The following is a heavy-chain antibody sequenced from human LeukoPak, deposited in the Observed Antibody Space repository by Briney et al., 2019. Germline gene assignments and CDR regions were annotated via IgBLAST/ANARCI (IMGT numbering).Heavy chain of an antibody. CDR3: AILTVTTAY. V-gene: IGHV3-23*01. CDR2: ISGSAST. Sequence: GGSLRLSCTTSGFNFGDYAMTWVRQAPGKGLKWVSAISGSASTYYADSVKGRFTISRDNSKNTLYLQMNSLRAEDTAVYYCAILTVTTAYWGQGTLVTVSS. D-gene: IGHD4-17*01. CDR1: GFNFGDYA. J-gene: IGHJ4*02.